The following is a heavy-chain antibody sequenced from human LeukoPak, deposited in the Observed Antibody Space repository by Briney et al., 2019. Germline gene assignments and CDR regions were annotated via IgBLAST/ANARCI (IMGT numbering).Heavy chain of an antibody. CDR1: GGSISGTNW. CDR3: SRESGPFCPFGY. V-gene: IGHV4/OR15-8*02. Sequence: SSETLPLTCGVSGGSISGTNWWSWVRQPPGQGLEWIGEISLAGQTNYNPSLNGRVTMSLDKSSNQLSLHLTSVTAADTATYFCSRESGPFCPFGYWGQGTLVTVSS. J-gene: IGHJ4*02. D-gene: IGHD1-26*01. CDR2: ISLAGQT.